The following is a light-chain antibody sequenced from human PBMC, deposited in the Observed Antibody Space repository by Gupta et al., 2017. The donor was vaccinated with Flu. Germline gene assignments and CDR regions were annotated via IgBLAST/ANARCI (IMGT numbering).Light chain of an antibody. Sequence: SALPQLRSVPGSPDPSATISCTGTSNDIGYYNFVSCYQNHPAKAPKLMIYDVNNRPPGVPDRFSGSKSGNTASLTVFVRRAEDDADYYCYSYASSGILVFGGGTKLTVL. J-gene: IGLJ2*01. V-gene: IGLV2-11*01. CDR1: SNDIGYYNF. CDR2: DVN. CDR3: YSYASSGILV.